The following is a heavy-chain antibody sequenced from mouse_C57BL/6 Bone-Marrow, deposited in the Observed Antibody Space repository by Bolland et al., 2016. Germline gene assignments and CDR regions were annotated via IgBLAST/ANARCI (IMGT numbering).Heavy chain of an antibody. CDR2: YPGSGNT. D-gene: IGHD2-3*01. Sequence: YPGSGNTYYNEKFKGKATLTAEKSSSTAYMQLSSLTSEDSAVYFCGRRYYPYAMDYWGQGTS. J-gene: IGHJ4*01. V-gene: IGHV1-76*01. CDR3: GRRYYPYAMDY.